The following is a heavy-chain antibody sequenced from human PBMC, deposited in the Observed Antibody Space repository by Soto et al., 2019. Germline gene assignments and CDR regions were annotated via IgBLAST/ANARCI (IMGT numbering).Heavy chain of an antibody. J-gene: IGHJ6*02. V-gene: IGHV3-15*01. D-gene: IGHD3-10*01. CDR3: TAAGVRGVVMSGMDV. CDR2: IRSNADGGTV. Sequence: DVQLVESGGGLVNPGGSLRLSCRTSGFTFSKAWMSWVRQAPGKGLEWVGRIRSNADGGTVEYAATVKGRFIISSDDSTNTLYLQMNSLDTEDTGVYYCTAAGVRGVVMSGMDVWGQGTAVTVSS. CDR1: GFTFSKAW.